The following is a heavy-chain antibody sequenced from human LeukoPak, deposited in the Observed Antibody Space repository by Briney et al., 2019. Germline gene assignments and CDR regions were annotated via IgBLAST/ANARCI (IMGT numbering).Heavy chain of an antibody. CDR2: VSHGGTS. V-gene: IGHV4-34*01. Sequence: SETLSLTCAVSGVPFRGFFWSWIRQAPGKGLEWIAEVSHGGTSNYNPSLKSRITISVDTSKSQFSLKLTSVTAADTAVYYCARGIFYGGRKQYIWFDLWAQGTLVTVSS. D-gene: IGHD2/OR15-2a*01. J-gene: IGHJ5*02. CDR1: GVPFRGFF. CDR3: ARGIFYGGRKQYIWFDL.